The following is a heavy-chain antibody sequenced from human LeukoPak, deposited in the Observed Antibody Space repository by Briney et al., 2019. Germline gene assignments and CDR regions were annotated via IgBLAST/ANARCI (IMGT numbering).Heavy chain of an antibody. CDR1: GFTFSSYA. J-gene: IGHJ5*02. CDR3: AKALSNYDILTGYYSARWFDP. V-gene: IGHV3-23*01. CDR2: ISGSGGST. Sequence: SGGSLRLSCAASGFTFSSYAMSWVRQAPGKGLEWVSAISGSGGSTYYADSVKGRFTISRDNSKNTLYLQMNSLRAEDTAVYYCAKALSNYDILTGYYSARWFDPWGQGTLVTVPS. D-gene: IGHD3-9*01.